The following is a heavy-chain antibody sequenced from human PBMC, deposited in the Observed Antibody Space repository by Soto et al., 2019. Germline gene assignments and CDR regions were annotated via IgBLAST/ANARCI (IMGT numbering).Heavy chain of an antibody. J-gene: IGHJ6*02. D-gene: IGHD6-19*01. Sequence: GWSLRLSCAASGFTFSSYGMSWVRQAPGKGLEWVSAISGSGGSTYYADSAKGRFTISRDNSKNTLYLQMNSLRAEDTAVYYCAKQTVDSSGWYSGGMDVWGQGTTVTV. CDR2: ISGSGGST. V-gene: IGHV3-23*01. CDR1: GFTFSSYG. CDR3: AKQTVDSSGWYSGGMDV.